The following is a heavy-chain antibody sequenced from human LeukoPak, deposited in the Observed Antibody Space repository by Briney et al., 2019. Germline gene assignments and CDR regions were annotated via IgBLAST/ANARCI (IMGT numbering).Heavy chain of an antibody. CDR3: TRGALGDYCNYD. CDR1: GGSISSYY. CDR2: ISSSSTYI. D-gene: IGHD4-11*01. V-gene: IGHV3-21*01. J-gene: IGHJ4*02. Sequence: PSETLSLTCTVSGGSISSYYWSWIRQAPGKGLEWVSSISSSSTYIYYADSVKGRFTISRNNAKNSLFLQMNSLRPEDTAVYYCTRGALGDYCNYDWGQGTLVTVSS.